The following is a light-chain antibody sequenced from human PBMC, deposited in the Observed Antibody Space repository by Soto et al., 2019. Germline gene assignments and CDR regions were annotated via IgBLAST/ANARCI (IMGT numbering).Light chain of an antibody. V-gene: IGLV1-40*02. Sequence: QSSVTQAPSVSGASGQTVTISCTGSSSNIVARYDVDWYHHLPGTAPKLLIYGGNNPPSGVPDRFSGSRYGTSASLDITGLQAEDEAAYFCQSYDMSLNNYVFGTGTKVTVL. CDR3: QSYDMSLNNYV. J-gene: IGLJ1*01. CDR2: GGN. CDR1: SSNIVARYD.